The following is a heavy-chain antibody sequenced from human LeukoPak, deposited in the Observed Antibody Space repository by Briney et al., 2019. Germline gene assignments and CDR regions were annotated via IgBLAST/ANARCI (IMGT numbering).Heavy chain of an antibody. CDR3: ATDGGYAADY. V-gene: IGHV3-74*01. J-gene: IGHJ4*02. Sequence: PGGSLRLSCAAYGFTFSSSWMHWVRQAPGKGLVWVSHIRTDGSSTTDADSVRGRFTISRDNAGNTVYLQMNGLRAEDTAVYYCATDGGYAADYWGQGVLVTVSS. CDR1: GFTFSSSW. D-gene: IGHD2-2*01. CDR2: IRTDGSST.